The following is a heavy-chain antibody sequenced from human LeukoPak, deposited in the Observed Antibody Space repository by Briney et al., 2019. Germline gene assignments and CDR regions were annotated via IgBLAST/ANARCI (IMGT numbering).Heavy chain of an antibody. D-gene: IGHD4-17*01. CDR3: ASPDVYGDSHYTGNDY. V-gene: IGHV1-24*01. CDR2: FDPEDGET. J-gene: IGHJ4*02. CDR1: GYTLTELS. Sequence: ASVKVSCKVSGYTLTELSMHWVRQAPGKGLAWMGGFDPEDGETIYAQKFQGRVTMTEDTSTDTAYMELSSLRAEDMAVYYCASPDVYGDSHYTGNDYWCQGTLVTVSS.